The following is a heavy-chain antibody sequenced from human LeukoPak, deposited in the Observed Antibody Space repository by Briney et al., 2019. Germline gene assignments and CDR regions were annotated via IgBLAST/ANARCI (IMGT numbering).Heavy chain of an antibody. CDR2: ISYDIYSK. Sequence: GSLRLSCAASGFTCTSSSMHWVRQAPGKGLEGLAVISYDIYSKYYADSVRGRFTISRDNSENTLYLQMNSLRGEDTAVYYCARDAWSVRSYFDYWGQGTLVTVSS. CDR3: ARDAWSVRSYFDY. J-gene: IGHJ4*02. V-gene: IGHV3-30*04. CDR1: GFTCTSSS. D-gene: IGHD2-8*01.